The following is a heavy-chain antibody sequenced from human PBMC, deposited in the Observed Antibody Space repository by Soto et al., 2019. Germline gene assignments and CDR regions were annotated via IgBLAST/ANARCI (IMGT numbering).Heavy chain of an antibody. V-gene: IGHV4-30-2*01. D-gene: IGHD6-6*01. CDR3: ARNSIEASGQILYYYYGMDV. Sequence: SETLSLTCAVSGGSISSGGYSWSWIRQPPGKGLEWIGYIYHSGSTYYNPSLKSRVTISVDRSRNQFSLKLSSVTAADTAVYYCARNSIEASGQILYYYYGMDVWGQGTTVTVSS. CDR2: IYHSGST. CDR1: GGSISSGGYS. J-gene: IGHJ6*02.